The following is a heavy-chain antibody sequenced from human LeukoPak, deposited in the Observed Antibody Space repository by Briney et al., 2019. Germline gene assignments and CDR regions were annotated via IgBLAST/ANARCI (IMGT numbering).Heavy chain of an antibody. D-gene: IGHD6-13*01. CDR2: IYYSGST. V-gene: IGHV4-59*01. CDR1: GGSISSYY. CDR3: ARAGIAAGIDP. Sequence: SETLSLTCTVSGGSISSYYWTWIRQPPGKGLEWIGYIYYSGSTNYNPSLKSRVTISVDTSKNQFSLKLTSVTAAGTAVYYCARAGIAAGIDPWGQGTLVTVSS. J-gene: IGHJ5*02.